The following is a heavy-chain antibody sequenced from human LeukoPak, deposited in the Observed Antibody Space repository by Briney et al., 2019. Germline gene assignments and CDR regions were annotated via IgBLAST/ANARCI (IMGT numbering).Heavy chain of an antibody. Sequence: SETLSLTCSVSGGSISSYYWSWIRQPAGKGREWIGRIYTTGNADYNPSLKSRVTMSVDTSKNQFSLNLSSVTAADTAVYYCARDARGWSGFDYWGQGTLVTVSS. CDR1: GGSISSYY. D-gene: IGHD3-3*01. CDR2: IYTTGNA. V-gene: IGHV4-4*07. CDR3: ARDARGWSGFDY. J-gene: IGHJ4*02.